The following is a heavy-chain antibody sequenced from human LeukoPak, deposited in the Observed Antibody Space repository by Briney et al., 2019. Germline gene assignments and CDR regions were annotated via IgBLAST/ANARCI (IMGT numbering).Heavy chain of an antibody. CDR1: GGTFSSYA. D-gene: IGHD4-17*01. J-gene: IGHJ4*02. V-gene: IGHV1-69*13. Sequence: ASVKVSCKASGGTFSSYAISWVRQAPGQGLEWMGGIIPNFGTPNYAQKFQGRVTITADGSTGTVYMELSSLRSEDTAVYYCARQHFLYGDYQFFDYWGQGTLVTVSS. CDR3: ARQHFLYGDYQFFDY. CDR2: IIPNFGTP.